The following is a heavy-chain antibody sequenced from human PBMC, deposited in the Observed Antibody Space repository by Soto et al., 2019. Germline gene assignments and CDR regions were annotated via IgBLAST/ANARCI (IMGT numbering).Heavy chain of an antibody. D-gene: IGHD1-26*01. J-gene: IGHJ4*02. Sequence: ASVKVSCKASGYTFSNYGISWVRQAPGQGLEWMGWFSSYNGDARYAQNLQGRVTMTTDTSTSTAYMELWSLRSDDTAVYYCAREDSGGLDYWGQGTLVTVYS. V-gene: IGHV1-18*01. CDR2: FSSYNGDA. CDR1: GYTFSNYG. CDR3: AREDSGGLDY.